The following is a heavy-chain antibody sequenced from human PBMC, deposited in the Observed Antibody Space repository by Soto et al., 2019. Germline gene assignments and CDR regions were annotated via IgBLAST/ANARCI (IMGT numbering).Heavy chain of an antibody. CDR2: IYYSGRI. CDR1: GASINRGDTDY. Sequence: SETLSLTCSVSGASINRGDTDYWNWIRQHPVKGLEWIGYIYYSGRIYYNPSLKSRVTISVDTSKNQFSLRLSSVTAADTAVYYCSKTDYYYYGMDVWGQGTTVTVSS. V-gene: IGHV4-30-4*08. CDR3: SKTDYYYYGMDV. J-gene: IGHJ6*02.